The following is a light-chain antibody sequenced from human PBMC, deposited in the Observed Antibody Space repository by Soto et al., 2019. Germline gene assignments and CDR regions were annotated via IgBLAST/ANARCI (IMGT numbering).Light chain of an antibody. J-gene: IGKJ1*01. CDR2: GAS. V-gene: IGKV3-15*01. CDR1: QSIRSN. Sequence: SLSPEKRAVSSGGGSQRASRASQSIRSNLAWYQQRPGQAPRLLIYGASTRADGIPDRFSGSGSGTDFTLTISRLQPEDFAVYYCQHYVTSPTTFGQGTKVDIK. CDR3: QHYVTSPTT.